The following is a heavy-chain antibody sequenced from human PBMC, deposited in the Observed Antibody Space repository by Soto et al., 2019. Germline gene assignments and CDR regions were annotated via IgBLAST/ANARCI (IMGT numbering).Heavy chain of an antibody. D-gene: IGHD2-21*02. CDR1: GGSISSGDYY. CDR3: ARDLNCGGDLWCSDI. Sequence: QVHLQESGPGLVKPSQTLSLTCTVSGGSISSGDYYWSWIRQPPGKGLEWIGYIYYSGSTYYNPSLKSRVTISVDTSKNQFSLKLSSVTAADTAVYYCARDLNCGGDLWCSDIWGQGTMVTVSS. J-gene: IGHJ3*02. V-gene: IGHV4-30-4*01. CDR2: IYYSGST.